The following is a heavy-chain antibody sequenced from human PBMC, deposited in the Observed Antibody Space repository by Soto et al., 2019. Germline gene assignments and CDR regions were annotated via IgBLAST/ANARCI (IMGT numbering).Heavy chain of an antibody. J-gene: IGHJ6*02. V-gene: IGHV6-1*01. CDR1: GDSVSSNSAA. CDR3: ARETVFEVGATDYYYGMDV. CDR2: TYYRSKWYN. D-gene: IGHD1-26*01. Sequence: QVQLQQSGPGLVKPSQTLSLTCAISGDSVSSNSAAWNWIRQSPSRGLEWLGRTYYRSKWYNDYAVSVKSRITINPDTSKNQFSLQLNSVTPEDTAVYYCARETVFEVGATDYYYGMDVWGQGTTVTVSS.